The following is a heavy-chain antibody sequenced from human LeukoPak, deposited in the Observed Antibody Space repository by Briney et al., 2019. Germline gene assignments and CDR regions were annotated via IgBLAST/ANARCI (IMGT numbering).Heavy chain of an antibody. J-gene: IGHJ4*02. Sequence: SVKVSCTASGGTFSSYAISWVRQAPGQGLEWMGRIIHILGIANYAQKFQGRVTVPADKSTSTVYMELRSLRPEDTAVYYCARIAGPEYQLLSYYWGQGTLVTVSS. V-gene: IGHV1-69*04. CDR2: IIHILGIA. CDR1: GGTFSSYA. CDR3: ARIAGPEYQLLSYY. D-gene: IGHD2-2*01.